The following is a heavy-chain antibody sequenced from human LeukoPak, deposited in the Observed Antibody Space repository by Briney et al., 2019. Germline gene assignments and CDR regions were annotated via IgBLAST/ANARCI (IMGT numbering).Heavy chain of an antibody. CDR2: INHSGST. CDR3: ARVLLGWLRYNWFDP. Sequence: PSETLSLTCAVYGESFSGYYWSWIRQPPGKGLEWIGEINHSGSTNYNPSLKSRVTISVDTSKNQFSLKLSSVTAADTAVYYCARVLLGWLRYNWFDPWGQGTLVTVSS. D-gene: IGHD5-12*01. J-gene: IGHJ5*02. CDR1: GESFSGYY. V-gene: IGHV4-34*01.